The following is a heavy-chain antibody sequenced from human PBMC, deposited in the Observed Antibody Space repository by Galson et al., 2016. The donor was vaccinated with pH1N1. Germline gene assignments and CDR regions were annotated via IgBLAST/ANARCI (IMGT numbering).Heavy chain of an antibody. V-gene: IGHV3-23*01. J-gene: IGHJ5*02. D-gene: IGHD4-17*01. CDR3: ARVGAYGDYALLMNNWFDP. CDR2: ITFSDDRT. Sequence: SLRLSCAASGLPLRTYAMAWVRQAPGKGLEWVSGITFSDDRTYYAAAVQGRFTISRDNSKNTLYLQMNSLRAEDTAVYYCARVGAYGDYALLMNNWFDPWGQGTLVTVSS. CDR1: GLPLRTYA.